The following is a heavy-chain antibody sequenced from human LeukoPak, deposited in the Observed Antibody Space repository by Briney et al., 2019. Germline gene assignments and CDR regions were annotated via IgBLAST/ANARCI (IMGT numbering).Heavy chain of an antibody. CDR3: ATQTCSSTSCYFLPFDY. Sequence: ASVKVSCKASGYTFTSYYMHWVRQAPGQGLEWMGIINPSGGSTSYAQKFQGRVTMTEDTSTDTAYMELSSLRSEDTAVYYCATQTCSSTSCYFLPFDYWGQGTLVTVSS. D-gene: IGHD2-2*01. CDR2: INPSGGST. V-gene: IGHV1-46*01. CDR1: GYTFTSYY. J-gene: IGHJ4*02.